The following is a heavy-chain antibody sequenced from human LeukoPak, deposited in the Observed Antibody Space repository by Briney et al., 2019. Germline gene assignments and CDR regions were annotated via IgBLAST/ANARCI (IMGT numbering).Heavy chain of an antibody. Sequence: GGSLRLSCAASGLTVSSNYMSWVRHSPGKGLEWVSVIYSGDSTYYADSVKGRFTISRDNSKNTLHLQMSSLRAEDSAVYYCAKDRRNDYAQGLDFWGQGTLVAVSS. D-gene: IGHD4-17*01. CDR2: IYSGDST. CDR3: AKDRRNDYAQGLDF. CDR1: GLTVSSNY. J-gene: IGHJ4*02. V-gene: IGHV3-53*01.